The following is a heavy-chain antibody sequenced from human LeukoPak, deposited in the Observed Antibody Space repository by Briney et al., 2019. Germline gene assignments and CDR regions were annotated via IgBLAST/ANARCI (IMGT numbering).Heavy chain of an antibody. CDR2: IWYDGSNK. Sequence: GRSLRLSCAASGFSFSSNGMHWVRQAPGKGLEWVALIWYDGSNKYYADSVKGRFTISRDNSKNTLYLQMDSLRAGDTAVYYCARGVATVGEFDYWGQGTLVTVSS. CDR1: GFSFSSNG. V-gene: IGHV3-33*01. J-gene: IGHJ4*02. CDR3: ARGVATVGEFDY. D-gene: IGHD3-10*01.